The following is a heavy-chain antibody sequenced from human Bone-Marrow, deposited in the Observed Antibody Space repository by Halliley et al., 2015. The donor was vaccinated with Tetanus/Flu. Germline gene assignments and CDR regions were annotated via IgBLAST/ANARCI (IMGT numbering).Heavy chain of an antibody. D-gene: IGHD6-6*01. CDR2: MSYTGDT. CDR1: GGSIRSTSSY. Sequence: TLSLTYTVSGGSIRSTSSYWGWIRQAPGKGLEWIGTMSYTGDTNYKSSLKSRVTIVADTSKNELSLRMSSVTAADTAVYFCARQRMGATRYYFFGMDVWGQGTTVTVSS. V-gene: IGHV4-39*01. CDR3: ARQRMGATRYYFFGMDV. J-gene: IGHJ6*02.